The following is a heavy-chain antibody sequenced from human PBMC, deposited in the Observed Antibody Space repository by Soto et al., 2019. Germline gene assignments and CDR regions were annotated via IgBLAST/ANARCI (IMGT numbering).Heavy chain of an antibody. D-gene: IGHD3-9*01. J-gene: IGHJ6*03. V-gene: IGHV4-34*01. Sequence: PSETLSLTCAVYGGSFSGYYWSWIRQPPGKGLEWIGEINHSGSTNYNPSLKSRVTISVDTSKNQFSLKLSSVTAADTAVYYCARALEKELRYLDWFGNWEYMDVWAKGPRSPSP. CDR1: GGSFSGYY. CDR3: ARALEKELRYLDWFGNWEYMDV. CDR2: INHSGST.